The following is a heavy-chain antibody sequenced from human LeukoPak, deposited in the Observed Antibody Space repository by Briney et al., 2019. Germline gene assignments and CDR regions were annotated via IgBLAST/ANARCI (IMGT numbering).Heavy chain of an antibody. CDR3: ARASLTTVGFDY. V-gene: IGHV1-69*04. CDR1: GGTFSSYV. CDR2: IIPILGIA. Sequence: SVTVSCKASGGTFSSYVISWVRQAPGQGLAWMGRIIPILGIANYAQKFQGRVTITADKSTSTAYMELSSLRSEDTAVYYCARASLTTVGFDYWGQGTLVTVSS. J-gene: IGHJ4*02. D-gene: IGHD4-17*01.